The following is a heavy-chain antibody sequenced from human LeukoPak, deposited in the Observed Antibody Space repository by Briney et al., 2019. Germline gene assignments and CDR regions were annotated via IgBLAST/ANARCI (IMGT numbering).Heavy chain of an antibody. Sequence: ASVKVSCKASGYTFTGYYMHWVRQAPGQGLEWMGWINPNSGGTNYAQKFQGRVTMTRDTSISTAYMELSRLRSDDTAVYYCARDRTSRSITGTTYWFDPWGQGTLVTVSS. CDR2: INPNSGGT. V-gene: IGHV1-2*02. J-gene: IGHJ5*02. CDR3: ARDRTSRSITGTTYWFDP. D-gene: IGHD1-20*01. CDR1: GYTFTGYY.